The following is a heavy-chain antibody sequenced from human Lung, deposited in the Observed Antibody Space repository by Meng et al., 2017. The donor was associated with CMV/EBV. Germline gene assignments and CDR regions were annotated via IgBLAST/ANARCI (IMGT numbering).Heavy chain of an antibody. J-gene: IGHJ4*02. V-gene: IGHV1-2*02. Sequence: SVKVSCKASGYTFTGYYIHWVRQAPGQGLEWMGCIYPNTGGAKYAQKFQGRVTMTRDTSISTAYMELSSLRSDDTAGYYRARVIGVAGTAPFDYWGQGTLVTVSS. CDR3: ARVIGVAGTAPFDY. D-gene: IGHD6-19*01. CDR1: GYTFTGYY. CDR2: IYPNTGGA.